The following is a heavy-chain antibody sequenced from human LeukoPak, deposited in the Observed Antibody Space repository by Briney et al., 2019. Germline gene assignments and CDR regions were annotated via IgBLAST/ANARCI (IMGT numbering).Heavy chain of an antibody. D-gene: IGHD4-17*01. CDR2: IYYSGST. J-gene: IGHJ5*02. CDR1: GGSISSSYYY. CDR3: ASKTTVSPHWFDP. Sequence: SETLSLTCTVSGGSISSSYYYWGWIRQPPGKGLEWIGSIYYSGSTYYNPSLKSRVTISVDTSKNQFSLKLSSVTAADTAVYYCASKTTVSPHWFDPWGQGTLVTVSS. V-gene: IGHV4-39*07.